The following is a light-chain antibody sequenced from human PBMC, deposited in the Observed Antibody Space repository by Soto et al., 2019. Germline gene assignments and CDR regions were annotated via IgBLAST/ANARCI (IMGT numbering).Light chain of an antibody. CDR1: QTIRSRY. CDR3: QQFGSYPLT. Sequence: EIVLTQSPGTLSLSPGERATLSCRASQTIRSRYLAWYQQKPGQAPRLLIYGASSRATGIPDRFSGSGSGTDFTLTISRLEPEDFAVYYCQQFGSYPLTFGGGTKVDIK. V-gene: IGKV3-20*01. CDR2: GAS. J-gene: IGKJ4*01.